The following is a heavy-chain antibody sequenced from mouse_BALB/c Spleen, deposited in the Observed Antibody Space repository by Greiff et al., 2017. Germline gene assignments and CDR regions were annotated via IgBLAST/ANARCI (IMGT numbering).Heavy chain of an antibody. Sequence: EVKLVESGGGLVQPGGSRKLSCAASGFTFSSYAMSWVRQSPEKRLEWVAEISSGGSYTYYPDTVTGRFTISRDNAKNTLYLEMSSLRSEDTAMYYCARVGGYYYFDYWGQGTTLTVSS. D-gene: IGHD2-3*01. V-gene: IGHV5-9-4*01. CDR3: ARVGGYYYFDY. CDR1: GFTFSSYA. J-gene: IGHJ2*01. CDR2: ISSGGSYT.